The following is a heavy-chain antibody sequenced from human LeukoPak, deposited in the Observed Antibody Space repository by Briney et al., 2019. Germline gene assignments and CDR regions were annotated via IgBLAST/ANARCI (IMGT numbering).Heavy chain of an antibody. V-gene: IGHV3-48*01. J-gene: IGHJ4*02. D-gene: IGHD3-16*01. CDR1: GFTFSSYS. CDR3: ARGFGLKDY. CDR2: ISSSSSTI. Sequence: PGGSLRLSCAASGFTFSSYSMNWVRQAPGQGLEWVSYISSSSSTIYYAGSVKGRFTISRDNAKNSLYLQMDSLRAEDTAVYYCARGFGLKDYWGQGTLVTVSS.